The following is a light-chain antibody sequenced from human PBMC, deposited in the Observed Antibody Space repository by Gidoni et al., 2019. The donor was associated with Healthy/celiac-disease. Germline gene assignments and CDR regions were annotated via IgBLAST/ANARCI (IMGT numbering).Light chain of an antibody. V-gene: IGKV3-20*01. CDR2: GAS. Sequence: EIVLTQSPGTLSLSPGHRATLSCRASQSVSSSYLAWYQQKPGQAPRLLIYGASSRATGIPDRVSGSGSGTDFTLTISRLEPEEFAVYYCQQYGSAPITFGQGTRLEIK. J-gene: IGKJ5*01. CDR3: QQYGSAPIT. CDR1: QSVSSSY.